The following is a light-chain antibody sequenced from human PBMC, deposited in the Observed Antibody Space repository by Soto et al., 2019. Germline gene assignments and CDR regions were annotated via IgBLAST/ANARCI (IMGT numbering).Light chain of an antibody. Sequence: QSVLTQPPSVSGAPGQRVTICCTGSSSNIGAGYDVHWYQQLPGTAPKLLIYGNSNRPSGVPDRFSGSKSGTSASLAITGLQAEDEADYYCPSYDSSLSGPMFGGGTKLTVL. J-gene: IGLJ3*02. CDR2: GNS. CDR1: SSNIGAGYD. CDR3: PSYDSSLSGPM. V-gene: IGLV1-40*01.